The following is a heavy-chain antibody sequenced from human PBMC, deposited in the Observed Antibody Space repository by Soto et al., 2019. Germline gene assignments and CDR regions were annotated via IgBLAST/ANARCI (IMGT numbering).Heavy chain of an antibody. CDR1: GGSISSGGYY. V-gene: IGHV4-31*03. CDR2: IYYSGST. CDR3: TRSYSSSWYNWFDP. J-gene: IGHJ5*02. Sequence: QVQLQESGPGLVKPSQTLSLTCTVSGGSISSGGYYWSWIRQHPGKGLEWIGYIYYSGSTYYNPSLKSRVTISVDTSKNQFSLKLSSVTAADTAVYYCTRSYSSSWYNWFDPWGQGTLVTVSS. D-gene: IGHD6-13*01.